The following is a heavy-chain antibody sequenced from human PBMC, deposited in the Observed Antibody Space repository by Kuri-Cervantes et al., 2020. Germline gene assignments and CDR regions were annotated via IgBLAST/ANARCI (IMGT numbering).Heavy chain of an antibody. J-gene: IGHJ6*03. V-gene: IGHV3-21*01. CDR2: ISSGSSSI. Sequence: GEPLKISCAASGFTFSNYAMSWVRQAPGKGLEWVSSISSGSSSIYFADSVKGRFTVSRDNAQNSLYLQTNGLRAEDTGVYSCAKGDEFWGGYSNSYSYYMDVWGKGTTVTVSS. CDR1: GFTFSNYA. CDR3: AKGDEFWGGYSNSYSYYMDV. D-gene: IGHD3-3*01.